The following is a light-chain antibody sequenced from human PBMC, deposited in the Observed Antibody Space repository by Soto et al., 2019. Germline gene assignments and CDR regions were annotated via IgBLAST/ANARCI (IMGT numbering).Light chain of an antibody. Sequence: EIVLTQSPGTLSLSPGERATLSCRASQSVRSSYLAWYQQKLGQAPRLLIYGVSNRATGIPDRFSGSGSGTDFTLTISRLESEDFAVYYCQQYGTSPRTFGQGTKVEL. J-gene: IGKJ1*01. CDR3: QQYGTSPRT. CDR1: QSVRSSY. CDR2: GVS. V-gene: IGKV3-20*01.